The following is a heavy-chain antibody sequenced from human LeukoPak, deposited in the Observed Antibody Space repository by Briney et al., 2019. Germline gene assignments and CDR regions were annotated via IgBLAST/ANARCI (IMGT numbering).Heavy chain of an antibody. J-gene: IGHJ5*02. CDR2: INPNSGGT. D-gene: IGHD2-15*01. Sequence: ASVTVSCKASGYTFTGYYMHWVRQAPGQGLEWMGWINPNSGGTNYAQKFQGRVTMTRDTSISTAYMELSRLRSDDTAVYYCARVVVAAIWFDPWGQGTLVTVSS. CDR3: ARVVVAAIWFDP. CDR1: GYTFTGYY. V-gene: IGHV1-2*02.